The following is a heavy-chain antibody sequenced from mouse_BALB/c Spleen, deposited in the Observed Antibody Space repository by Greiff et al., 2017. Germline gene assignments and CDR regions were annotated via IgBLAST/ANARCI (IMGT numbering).Heavy chain of an antibody. Sequence: EVKLQESGAELVKPGASVKLSCTASGFNIKDTYMHWVKQRPEQGLEWIGRIDPANGNTKYDPKFQGKATITADTSSNTAYLQLSSLTSEDTAVYYCARGWDEEYFDYWGQGTTLTVSS. D-gene: IGHD4-1*01. V-gene: IGHV14-3*02. CDR2: IDPANGNT. J-gene: IGHJ2*01. CDR1: GFNIKDTY. CDR3: ARGWDEEYFDY.